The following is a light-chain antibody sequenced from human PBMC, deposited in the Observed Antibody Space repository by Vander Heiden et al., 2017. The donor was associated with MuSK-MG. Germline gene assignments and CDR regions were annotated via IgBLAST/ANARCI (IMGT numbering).Light chain of an antibody. CDR1: SSDVGSYGY. CDR2: EVY. V-gene: IGLV2-11*01. J-gene: IGLJ3*02. Sequence: QSALTQPRSVSGSPGQSVTISCTGTSSDVGSYGYVSWYQQHPGKAPKLMIYEVYKRPSGVPDRFSGSKSGNTASLTISGLQAEDEADYYCCSYAGTYTLWVFGGGTKLTVL. CDR3: CSYAGTYTLWV.